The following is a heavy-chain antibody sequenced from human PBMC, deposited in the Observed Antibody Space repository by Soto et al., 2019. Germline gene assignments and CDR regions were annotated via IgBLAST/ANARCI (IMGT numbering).Heavy chain of an antibody. CDR3: TRAVRLSGDAFDI. V-gene: IGHV3-49*03. J-gene: IGHJ3*02. CDR1: GFTLSDYP. Sequence: GGSLRLSCSASGFTLSDYPMSWFRQAPGKGLEWVAYIRTAAYGATTEYAASVKGRFTISRDDFESVASLHMNSLKTEDTAVYYCTRAVRLSGDAFDIWGQGTMVTVSS. CDR2: IRTAAYGATT. D-gene: IGHD4-17*01.